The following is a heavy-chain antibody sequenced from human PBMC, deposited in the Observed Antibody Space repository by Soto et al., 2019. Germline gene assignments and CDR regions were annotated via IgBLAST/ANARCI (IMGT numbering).Heavy chain of an antibody. CDR3: ARDRGVVAATWFDP. D-gene: IGHD2-15*01. J-gene: IGHJ5*02. Sequence: KPSETLSLTCTVSGGSISSYYCVFCRHPPGKGLEWIGYIYYSGSTNYNPSLKSRVTISVDTSKNQFSLKLSSVTAADTAVYYCARDRGVVAATWFDPWGQGTLVTVSS. CDR1: GGSISSYY. V-gene: IGHV4-59*01. CDR2: IYYSGST.